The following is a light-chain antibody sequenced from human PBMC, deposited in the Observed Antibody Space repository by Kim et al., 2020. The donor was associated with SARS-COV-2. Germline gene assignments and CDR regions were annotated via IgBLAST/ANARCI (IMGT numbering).Light chain of an antibody. V-gene: IGLV3-19*01. CDR3: NSRDSTDNHFV. CDR1: SLRSYY. Sequence: SSELTQDPAVSVALGQTVRITCQGDSLRSYYASWYQQKPGQAPVFVIYGKNNRPSGIPDRFSVSSSGNTASLTIAGAQAEDEADYYCNSRDSTDNHFVFGSGTKVTVL. CDR2: GKN. J-gene: IGLJ6*01.